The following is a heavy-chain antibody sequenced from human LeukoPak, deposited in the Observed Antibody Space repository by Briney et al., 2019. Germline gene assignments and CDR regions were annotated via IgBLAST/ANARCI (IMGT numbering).Heavy chain of an antibody. CDR1: GGSISSSSYY. D-gene: IGHD3-16*02. Sequence: PSETLSLTCTVSGGSISSSSYYWGWIRQPPGKGLEWIGSIYYSGSTYYNPSLKSRVTISVDTSKNQFSLKLSSVTAADTAVYCCARPLITFGGVIDWGQGTLVTVSS. CDR2: IYYSGST. J-gene: IGHJ4*02. CDR3: ARPLITFGGVID. V-gene: IGHV4-39*01.